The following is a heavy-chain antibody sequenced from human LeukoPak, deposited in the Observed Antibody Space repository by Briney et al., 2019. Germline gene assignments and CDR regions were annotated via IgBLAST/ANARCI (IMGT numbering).Heavy chain of an antibody. Sequence: SVKVSCKASGGTFSSYAISWVRQAPGQGLEWMGGIIPIFGTANYAQKFQGRVTITADKSTSTAYMELSSLRSEDTAVYYCARLRSGSSSWINYYYYMDVWGKGTTVTVS. D-gene: IGHD6-13*01. V-gene: IGHV1-69*06. CDR2: IIPIFGTA. J-gene: IGHJ6*03. CDR1: GGTFSSYA. CDR3: ARLRSGSSSWINYYYYMDV.